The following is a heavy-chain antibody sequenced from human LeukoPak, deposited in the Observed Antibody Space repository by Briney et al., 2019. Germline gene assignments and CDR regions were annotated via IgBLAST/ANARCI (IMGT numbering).Heavy chain of an antibody. J-gene: IGHJ4*02. Sequence: SETLSLTRTVSGGSISSYYWSWIRPPPGKGLEWIGYIYYSGSTNYNPSLKSRVTISVDTSKNQFSLKLSSVTAADTAVYYCARGSDGYNSLDFDYWGQGTLVTVSS. CDR1: GGSISSYY. CDR3: ARGSDGYNSLDFDY. D-gene: IGHD5-24*01. CDR2: IYYSGST. V-gene: IGHV4-59*01.